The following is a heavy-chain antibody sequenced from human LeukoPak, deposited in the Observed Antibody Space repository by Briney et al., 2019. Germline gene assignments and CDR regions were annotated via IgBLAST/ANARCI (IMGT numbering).Heavy chain of an antibody. Sequence: GGSLRLSCAASGFTFSSYAMHWVRQAPGKGLEWVAVISYDGSNKYYADSVKGRFTISRDNSKNTLYLQMNSLRADDTAVYYCAKDRMVYSYGYFDYWGQGTLVTVSS. CDR1: GFTFSSYA. V-gene: IGHV3-30*04. CDR3: AKDRMVYSYGYFDY. D-gene: IGHD5-18*01. CDR2: ISYDGSNK. J-gene: IGHJ4*02.